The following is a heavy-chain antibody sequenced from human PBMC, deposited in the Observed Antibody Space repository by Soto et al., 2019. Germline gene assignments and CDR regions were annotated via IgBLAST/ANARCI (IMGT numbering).Heavy chain of an antibody. J-gene: IGHJ2*01. Sequence: EVQLVESGGGLVQPGGSLRLSCAASGFTFSDNYMDWVRQAPGKGLEWVGRTRNKANSYTTEYAASVKGRFTISRDDSKNSLYLQMNSLKTEDTAVYYCARGYCSNGVCYRYIDLWGRGTLVTVSS. CDR2: TRNKANSYTT. V-gene: IGHV3-72*01. CDR1: GFTFSDNY. CDR3: ARGYCSNGVCYRYIDL. D-gene: IGHD2-8*01.